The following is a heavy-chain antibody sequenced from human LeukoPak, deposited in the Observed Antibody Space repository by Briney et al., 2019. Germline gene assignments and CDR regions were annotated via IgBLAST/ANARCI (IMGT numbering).Heavy chain of an antibody. J-gene: IGHJ4*02. D-gene: IGHD3-22*01. CDR1: GGSISSGGHY. V-gene: IGHV4-31*03. CDR2: IYYSGST. Sequence: SQTLSLTCTFSGGSISSGGHYWSWIRQHPGKGLEWVGYIYYSGSTYYNPSLKSRVTISVDTSKNQFSLKLSSVTAADTAVYYCARAGDSSGYYFDYWGQGTLVTVSS. CDR3: ARAGDSSGYYFDY.